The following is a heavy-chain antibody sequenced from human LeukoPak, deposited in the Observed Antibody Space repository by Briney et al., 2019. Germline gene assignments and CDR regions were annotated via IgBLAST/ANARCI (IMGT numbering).Heavy chain of an antibody. V-gene: IGHV4-61*01. D-gene: IGHD6-19*01. CDR2: IYYSGST. CDR1: GGSVSSGSYY. J-gene: IGHJ4*02. Sequence: SETLSLTCTVSGGSVSSGSYYWSWIRQPPGKGLEWIGYIYYSGSTNYNPSLKSRVTISVDTSKNQFSLKLSSVTAADTAVYYCARDSDSSGWYFDYWGQGTLVTVSS. CDR3: ARDSDSSGWYFDY.